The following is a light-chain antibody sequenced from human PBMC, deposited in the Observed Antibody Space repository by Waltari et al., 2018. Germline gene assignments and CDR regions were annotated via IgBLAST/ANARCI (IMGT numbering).Light chain of an antibody. Sequence: QSVVTQPPSASGTPGQTVTISCSGSDPNIRSNAVRWYQQVPGAAPKPLIYNNYQRPSGVSDRFSAARFGTSATLAISGLQSEDEAVYYCATWDDSLNGWVFGGGTKLTVL. CDR1: DPNIRSNA. V-gene: IGLV1-44*01. CDR2: NNY. CDR3: ATWDDSLNGWV. J-gene: IGLJ3*02.